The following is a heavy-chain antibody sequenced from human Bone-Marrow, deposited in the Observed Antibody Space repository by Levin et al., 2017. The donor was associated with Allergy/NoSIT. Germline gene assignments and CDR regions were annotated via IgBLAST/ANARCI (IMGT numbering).Heavy chain of an antibody. J-gene: IGHJ4*02. D-gene: IGHD6-6*01. V-gene: IGHV1-2*06. Sequence: ASVKVSCKASGYTFTGYYMHWVRQAPGQGLEWMGRINPNSGGTNYAQKFQGRVTMTRDTSISTAYMELSRLRSDDTAVYYCARSPPYSSSPSDYWGQGTLVTVSS. CDR1: GYTFTGYY. CDR3: ARSPPYSSSPSDY. CDR2: INPNSGGT.